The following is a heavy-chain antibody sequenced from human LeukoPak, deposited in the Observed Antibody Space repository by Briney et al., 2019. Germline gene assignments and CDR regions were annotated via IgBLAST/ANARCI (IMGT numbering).Heavy chain of an antibody. V-gene: IGHV4-59*01. CDR3: VRDRELTY. J-gene: IGHJ4*02. CDR2: IYNSGSST. CDR1: DGSISIYY. Sequence: SETLSLTCTVSDGSISIYYWNWIRQPPGKGLEWIGYIYNSGSSTIYNPSLQSRVTISVGMSKNQFSLRLSSVTAADTAVHFCVRDRELTYWGQGILVTVSS. D-gene: IGHD3-10*01.